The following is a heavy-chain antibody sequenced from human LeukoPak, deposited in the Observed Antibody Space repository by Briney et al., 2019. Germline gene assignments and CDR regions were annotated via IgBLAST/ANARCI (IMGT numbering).Heavy chain of an antibody. CDR3: ARDLIAVRPGWFDP. J-gene: IGHJ5*02. Sequence: ASVKVSCKASGYTFITYGISWVLLAGSQGRAWVGWISAYNGNTNYAQQFHGRVSMTTDTTMSIAYMELRSLRSDDTAVYYCARDLIAVRPGWFDPWGQGSLVTVSS. D-gene: IGHD6-6*01. V-gene: IGHV1-18*01. CDR2: ISAYNGNT. CDR1: GYTFITYG.